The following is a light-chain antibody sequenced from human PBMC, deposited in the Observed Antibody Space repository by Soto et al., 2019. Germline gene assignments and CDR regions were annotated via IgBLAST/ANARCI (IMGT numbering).Light chain of an antibody. J-gene: IGKJ4*01. V-gene: IGKV1-33*01. Sequence: DVQMTQSPSSLSAAVGDRVTITCQASHAISDYLNWYQHKPGEAPKLLIYDASKLEAGVPSRFSGRGSGTDFTLSISSLQPEDIATYYCQQYDNVPLTFGGGTKVEIK. CDR1: HAISDY. CDR3: QQYDNVPLT. CDR2: DAS.